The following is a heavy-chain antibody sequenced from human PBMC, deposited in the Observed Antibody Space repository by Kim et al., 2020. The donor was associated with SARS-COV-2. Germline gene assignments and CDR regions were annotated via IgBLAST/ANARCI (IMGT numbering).Heavy chain of an antibody. Sequence: GGSLRLSCAASGFTFSSYWMSWVRQAPGKGLEWVANIKQDGSEKYYVDSVKGRFTISRDNAKNSLYLQMNSLRAEDTAVYYCAREGGWGDSSGYYSGYWGQGTLVTVSS. J-gene: IGHJ4*02. V-gene: IGHV3-7*01. D-gene: IGHD3-22*01. CDR3: AREGGWGDSSGYYSGY. CDR1: GFTFSSYW. CDR2: IKQDGSEK.